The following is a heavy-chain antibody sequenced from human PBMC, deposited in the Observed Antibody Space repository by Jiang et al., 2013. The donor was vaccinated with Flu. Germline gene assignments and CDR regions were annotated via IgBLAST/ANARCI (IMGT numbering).Heavy chain of an antibody. Sequence: SGAEVKKPGASVKVSCRASGYTFTTYYIHWVRQAPGQGLEWMGIINPSGGSTNYAQKFQGRVTMTRDTSTSTVYMELSSLRSEDTAVYYCARVLRYSNNWYDSGHHFDYWGQGTLVTVSS. CDR1: GYTFTTYY. CDR3: ARVLRYSNNWYDSGHHFDY. D-gene: IGHD6-13*01. CDR2: INPSGGST. J-gene: IGHJ4*02. V-gene: IGHV1-46*01.